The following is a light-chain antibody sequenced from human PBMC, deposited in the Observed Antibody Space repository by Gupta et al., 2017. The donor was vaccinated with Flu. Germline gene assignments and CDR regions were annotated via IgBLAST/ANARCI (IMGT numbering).Light chain of an antibody. J-gene: IGLJ2*01. CDR2: DYI. V-gene: IGLV6-57*01. CDR3: PSSESRNPGAL. CDR1: SGSIASNY. Sequence: RSGSIASNYVQWYQPRPGSSPTTVIYDYIRRPSGVPDRFSGSIDSSSNSASITISGLQTQHAPEYYCPSSESRNPGALFVGRDKLTVL.